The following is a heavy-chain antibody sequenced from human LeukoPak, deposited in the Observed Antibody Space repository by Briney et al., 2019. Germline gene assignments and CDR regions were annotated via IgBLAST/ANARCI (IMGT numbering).Heavy chain of an antibody. Sequence: PGGSLRLSCAASGFTFSNYYMSWIRQPQGMGLEWVSYISHSGSTIYYADSVKGRFTISRDNAKNSLYLQMNSLRAEDTAVYYCARGGGYCSGGSCYTGYFDLWGRGTLVTVSS. CDR2: ISHSGSTI. D-gene: IGHD2-15*01. CDR3: ARGGGYCSGGSCYTGYFDL. V-gene: IGHV3-11*01. CDR1: GFTFSNYY. J-gene: IGHJ2*01.